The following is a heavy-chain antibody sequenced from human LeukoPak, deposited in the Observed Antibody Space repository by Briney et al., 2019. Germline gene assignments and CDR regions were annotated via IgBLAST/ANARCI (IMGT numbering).Heavy chain of an antibody. Sequence: GGSLRLSCAAFSGFAMSGVRRSPGMARGGGSAINGRGDDTYSPASVKGRFTISRDNSNNTLYLQMTSLRAEDTAVYYCAKGHRSSSSFFDSWGQGILVTVSS. J-gene: IGHJ4*02. D-gene: IGHD6-19*01. CDR3: AKGHRSSSSFFDS. CDR2: INGRGDDT. V-gene: IGHV3-23*01. CDR1: SGFA.